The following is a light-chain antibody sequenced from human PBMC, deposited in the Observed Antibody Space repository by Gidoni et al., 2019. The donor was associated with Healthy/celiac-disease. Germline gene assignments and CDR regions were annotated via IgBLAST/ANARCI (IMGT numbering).Light chain of an antibody. CDR2: DAS. V-gene: IGKV1-33*01. CDR1: QDISNY. Sequence: DRQMTQSPSSLSASVGNRVTITCQASQDISNYLNWYQQKPGKAPKLLIYDASNLETGVPSRFSGSGSGTDFTFTISSLQPEDIATYYCQQYDNLPVTFGPGTKVDIK. CDR3: QQYDNLPVT. J-gene: IGKJ3*01.